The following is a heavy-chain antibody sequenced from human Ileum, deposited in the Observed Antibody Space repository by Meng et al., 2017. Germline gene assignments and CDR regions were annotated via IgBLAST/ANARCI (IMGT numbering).Heavy chain of an antibody. D-gene: IGHD7-27*01. CDR1: GGSVSSSGYQ. V-gene: IGHV4-61*08. J-gene: IGHJ4*02. CDR3: ARDHWGSLDY. Sequence: VKLQESGPGLTRPSDTVSLICAVSGGSVSSSGYQWRWIRQPPGKGLEWIGYASTNYNPSLKSRVSISVDTSKNQFSLNLTSVTAADTAGYYCARDHWGSLDYWGQGVLVTVSS. CDR2: AST.